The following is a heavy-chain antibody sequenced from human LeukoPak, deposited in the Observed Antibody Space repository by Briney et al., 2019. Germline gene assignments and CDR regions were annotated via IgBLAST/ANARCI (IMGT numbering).Heavy chain of an antibody. Sequence: SETLSLTCAVYGGSFSGDYWRRVRQPPGKGLEWIAEINRSGSTNYNPSLKSRVSMSMDTSKNQFSLRLSSVTAADTALCYCARGVGSTEDYWGQGTLVTVSS. J-gene: IGHJ4*02. CDR1: GGSFSGDY. D-gene: IGHD5/OR15-5a*01. CDR3: ARGVGSTEDY. V-gene: IGHV4-34*01. CDR2: INRSGST.